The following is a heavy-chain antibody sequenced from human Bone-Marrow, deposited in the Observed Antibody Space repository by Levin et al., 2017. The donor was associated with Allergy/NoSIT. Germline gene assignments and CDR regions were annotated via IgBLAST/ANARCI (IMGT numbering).Heavy chain of an antibody. V-gene: IGHV1-46*01. Sequence: GESLKISCKASGYTFTSYYMHWVRQAPGQGLEWMGIINPSGGSTSYAQKFQGRVTMTRDTSTSTVYMELSSLRSEDTAVYYCARVGEDYTNEGYYFDYWGQGTLVTVSS. D-gene: IGHD4-11*01. CDR1: GYTFTSYY. J-gene: IGHJ4*02. CDR3: ARVGEDYTNEGYYFDY. CDR2: INPSGGST.